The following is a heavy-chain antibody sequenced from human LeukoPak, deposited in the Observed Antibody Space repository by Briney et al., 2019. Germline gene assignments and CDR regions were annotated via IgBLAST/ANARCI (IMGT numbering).Heavy chain of an antibody. Sequence: GASVKVSCKASGYTFTGYYMHWVRQAPGQGLVWMGCINPNSGGTNYAQKFQGRVTMTRDTSISTAYMELSRLRSDDTAVYYCARDGSYCSSTSCSYGMDVWGQGTTVTVSS. CDR2: INPNSGGT. J-gene: IGHJ6*02. CDR1: GYTFTGYY. D-gene: IGHD2-2*01. CDR3: ARDGSYCSSTSCSYGMDV. V-gene: IGHV1-2*02.